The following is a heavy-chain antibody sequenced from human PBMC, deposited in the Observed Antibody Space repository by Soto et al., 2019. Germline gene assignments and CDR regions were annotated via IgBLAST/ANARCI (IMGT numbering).Heavy chain of an antibody. J-gene: IGHJ6*02. CDR2: ISAYNGNT. CDR3: ARGGSSWSHYYYYGMDV. Sequence: QIQLVQSGAEVKKPGASVKVSCKASGYTFTSYGISWVRQAPGQGLEWMGWISAYNGNTNYAQKLQGRVTMTTDTSTSTAYMELRTLRSDDTAVYYCARGGSSWSHYYYYGMDVWGQGTTVTVSS. V-gene: IGHV1-18*04. D-gene: IGHD6-13*01. CDR1: GYTFTSYG.